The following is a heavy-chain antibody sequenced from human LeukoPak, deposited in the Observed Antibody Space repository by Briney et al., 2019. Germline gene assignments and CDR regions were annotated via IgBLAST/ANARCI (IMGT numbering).Heavy chain of an antibody. CDR1: GFTFSSYS. CDR3: ASSITIFGVVPSDY. J-gene: IGHJ4*02. D-gene: IGHD3-3*01. Sequence: GGSLRLSCAASGFTFSSYSMNWVRQAPGKGLEWVSSISSSSSYIYYADSVKGRFTISRDNAKNSLYLQMNSLRAEDTAVYYCASSITIFGVVPSDYWGQGTLVTVSS. V-gene: IGHV3-21*01. CDR2: ISSSSSYI.